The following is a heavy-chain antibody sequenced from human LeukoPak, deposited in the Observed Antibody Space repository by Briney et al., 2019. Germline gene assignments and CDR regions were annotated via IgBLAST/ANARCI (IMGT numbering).Heavy chain of an antibody. V-gene: IGHV4-30-2*01. D-gene: IGHD5-24*01. CDR2: IYHSGST. CDR1: GGSISSGGYY. Sequence: SQTLSLTCTVSGGSISSGGYYWSWIRQPPGKGLEWIGYIYHSGSTYYNPFLKSRVTISVDRSKNQFSLKLSSVAAADTAVYYCARRPMATIGFDYWGQGTLVTVSS. CDR3: ARRPMATIGFDY. J-gene: IGHJ4*02.